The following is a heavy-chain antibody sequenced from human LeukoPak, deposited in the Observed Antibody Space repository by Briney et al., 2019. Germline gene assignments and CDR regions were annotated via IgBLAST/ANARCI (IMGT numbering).Heavy chain of an antibody. J-gene: IGHJ6*03. CDR1: GFTFSDYY. Sequence: GGSLRLSCAASGFTFSDYYMRWIRQAPGKGLEWVAVIWYDGSNKYYADSVKGRFTISRDNSKNTLYLQMNSLRAEDTAVYYCAKGGVSWPYYYYYMDVWGQGTLVTVSS. CDR2: IWYDGSNK. V-gene: IGHV3-33*06. D-gene: IGHD2-15*01. CDR3: AKGGVSWPYYYYYMDV.